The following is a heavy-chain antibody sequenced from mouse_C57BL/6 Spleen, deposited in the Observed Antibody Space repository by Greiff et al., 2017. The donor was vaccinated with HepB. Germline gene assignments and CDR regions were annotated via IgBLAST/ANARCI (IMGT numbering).Heavy chain of an antibody. Sequence: EVQLVESGGGLVQPGGSLKLSCAASGFTFSDYGMAWVRQAPRKGPEWVAFISNLAYSIYYADTVTGRFTISRENAKNTLYLEMSSLRSEDTAMYYCAMGGVYYGYPAMDYWGQGTSVTVSS. V-gene: IGHV5-15*01. J-gene: IGHJ4*01. CDR3: AMGGVYYGYPAMDY. CDR2: ISNLAYSI. CDR1: GFTFSDYG. D-gene: IGHD2-2*01.